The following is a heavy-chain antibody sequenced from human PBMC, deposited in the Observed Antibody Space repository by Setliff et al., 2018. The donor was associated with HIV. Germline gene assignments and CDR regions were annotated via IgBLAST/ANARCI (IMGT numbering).Heavy chain of an antibody. D-gene: IGHD2-15*01. V-gene: IGHV1-24*01. J-gene: IGHJ3*02. CDR2: FDPEDGDT. Sequence: ASVKVSCKVSGYTLTELSMHWVRQASGKGFEWMGRFDPEDGDTLYAQKFQGRVTMTRITSISTAYMELSSLRSEDTAVYYCVVPAAVGAPDAFDIWGQGTKVTVSS. CDR3: VVPAAVGAPDAFDI. CDR1: GYTLTELS.